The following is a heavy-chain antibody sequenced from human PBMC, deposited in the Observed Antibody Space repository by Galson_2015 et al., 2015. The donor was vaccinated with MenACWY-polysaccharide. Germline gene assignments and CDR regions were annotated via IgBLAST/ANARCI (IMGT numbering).Heavy chain of an antibody. CDR1: GFTFSSYA. Sequence: SLRLSCAASGFTFSSYAMTWVRQAPGKGLEWVSSITDGAYSTYYADSVKGRFTISRDNSKNTPYLQMNSLRAEDTAVYYCAKNSTRSYTFDYYGMDAWGQGTTVTVS. D-gene: IGHD2/OR15-2a*01. V-gene: IGHV3-23*01. CDR2: ITDGAYST. J-gene: IGHJ6*02. CDR3: AKNSTRSYTFDYYGMDA.